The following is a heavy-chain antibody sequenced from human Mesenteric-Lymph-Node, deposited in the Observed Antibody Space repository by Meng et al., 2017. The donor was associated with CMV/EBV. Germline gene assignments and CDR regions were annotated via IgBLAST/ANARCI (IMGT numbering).Heavy chain of an antibody. CDR3: ARDSRSSSDYYGMDV. Sequence: GSLRLSCTVSGGSIISSTYYWGWIRQPPGKGLEWIGTIYSGGSTYYNPSLKSRVTISVDTSKNQFSLKLSSVTAADTAVYYCARDSRSSSDYYGMDVWGQGTTVTVSS. V-gene: IGHV4-39*07. CDR1: GGSIISSTYY. CDR2: IYSGGST. J-gene: IGHJ6*02. D-gene: IGHD6-6*01.